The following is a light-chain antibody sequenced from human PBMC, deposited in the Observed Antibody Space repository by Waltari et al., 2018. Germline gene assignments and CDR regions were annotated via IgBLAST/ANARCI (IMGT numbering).Light chain of an antibody. Sequence: QSVLTQPPSASGTPGQRVTISCSGTSSNPGHNVVTWYQQVPGTAPKLLIYRNDLRPSGVPDRFSASKSGTSASLAISGLQSEDEAEYYCASWDDSLNGHWVFGGGTMVTVL. J-gene: IGLJ3*02. CDR2: RND. CDR1: SSNPGHNV. V-gene: IGLV1-44*01. CDR3: ASWDDSLNGHWV.